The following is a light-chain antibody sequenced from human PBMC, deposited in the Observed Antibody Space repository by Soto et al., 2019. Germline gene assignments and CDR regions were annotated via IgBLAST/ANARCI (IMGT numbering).Light chain of an antibody. V-gene: IGLV2-14*01. CDR2: EVS. CDR1: SSDIGGYNF. CDR3: FSYTSSTTNV. Sequence: QSALTQPASVSGSPGQSITMSCAGTSSDIGGYNFVSWYQQHPDKAPKLMIFEVSKRPSGVSNRFSGSKSGNTASLTISGLQAEDEADYYCFSYTSSTTNVFGTGTKLTVL. J-gene: IGLJ1*01.